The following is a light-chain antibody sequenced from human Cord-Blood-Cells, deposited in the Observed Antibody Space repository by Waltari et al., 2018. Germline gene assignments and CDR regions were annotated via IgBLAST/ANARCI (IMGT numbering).Light chain of an antibody. J-gene: IGLJ1*01. CDR3: SSYAGSNNFDV. CDR2: EVS. CDR1: SSDVGGYHY. Sequence: QSALTQPPSASGSPGQSVPISCTGTSSDVGGYHYVSWYQQHPGKAPKLMIYEVSKRPSGVPDRFSGSKSGNTASLTVSGLQAEDEADYYCSSYAGSNNFDVFGTGTKVTVL. V-gene: IGLV2-8*01.